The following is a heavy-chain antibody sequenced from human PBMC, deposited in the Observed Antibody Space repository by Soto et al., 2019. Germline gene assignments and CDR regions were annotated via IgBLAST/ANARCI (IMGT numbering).Heavy chain of an antibody. J-gene: IGHJ4*02. Sequence: TLCLTYSVAGGSSSNYDGSGIRQHPGKGLEWIGYIYYSGSTNYNPSLKSRVTISVDTSKNQFSLKLSSVTAADTAVYYCARTKEDRAMAFDYWGKGTLV. D-gene: IGHD5-18*01. CDR2: IYYSGST. CDR1: GGSSSNYD. V-gene: IGHV4-59*01. CDR3: ARTKEDRAMAFDY.